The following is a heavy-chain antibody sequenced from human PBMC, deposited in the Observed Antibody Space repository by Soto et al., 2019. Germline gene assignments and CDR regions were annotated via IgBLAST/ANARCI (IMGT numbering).Heavy chain of an antibody. CDR1: GFTFDDYA. V-gene: IGHV3-9*01. CDR2: ISWNSGSI. J-gene: IGHJ3*02. CDR3: AKDYQACHLTGAFDI. Sequence: EVQLVESGGGLVQPGRSLRLSCAASGFTFDDYAMHWVRQAPGKGLEWVSGISWNSGSIGYADSVKGRFTISRDNAKNSLYLQMNSLRAEDTALYYCAKDYQACHLTGAFDIWGQGTMVTVSS. D-gene: IGHD1-1*01.